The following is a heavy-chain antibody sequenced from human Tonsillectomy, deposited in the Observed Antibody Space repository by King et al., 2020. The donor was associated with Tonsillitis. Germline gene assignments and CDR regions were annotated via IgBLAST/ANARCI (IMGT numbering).Heavy chain of an antibody. Sequence: VQLVESGGGLVQPGRSLRLSCTTSGFTFGDVGMSWFRQAPGKGLEWVGFIRSKGYGGTTDYAASVKGRFTITRDDSSSIMYLQMNSLRTEDTAVYSCVRDGHAFDWNYLDSWGQGTLVTVSS. V-gene: IGHV3-49*03. CDR2: IRSKGYGGTT. CDR3: VRDGHAFDWNYLDS. D-gene: IGHD3-9*01. J-gene: IGHJ4*02. CDR1: GFTFGDVG.